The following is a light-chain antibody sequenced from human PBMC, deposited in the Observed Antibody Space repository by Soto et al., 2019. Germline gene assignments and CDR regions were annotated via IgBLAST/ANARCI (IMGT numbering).Light chain of an antibody. CDR2: EGN. Sequence: QSALTQPASVSGSPGQSITISCTGTSSDIGSFNLVSWYQHHPGKAPKLIIYEGNTRPSGVSNRFSGSKSGDTASLTISGLQAEDEADYYGCSYVGNSIPLFGGGTKRTVL. V-gene: IGLV2-23*01. CDR1: SSDIGSFNL. CDR3: CSYVGNSIPL. J-gene: IGLJ2*01.